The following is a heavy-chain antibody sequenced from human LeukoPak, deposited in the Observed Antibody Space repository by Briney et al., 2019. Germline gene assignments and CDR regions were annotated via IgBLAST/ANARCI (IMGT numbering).Heavy chain of an antibody. J-gene: IGHJ4*02. CDR2: IWYDGSNK. Sequence: PGGSLRLSCEASGFTLSSYNMNWVRQAPGKGLEWVAVIWYDGSNKYYADSVKGRFTISRDNSKNTLYLQMNSLRAEDTAVYYCARGRWLRDSSGYYYPYWGQGTLVTVSS. CDR3: ARGRWLRDSSGYYYPY. CDR1: GFTLSSYN. V-gene: IGHV3-33*08. D-gene: IGHD3-22*01.